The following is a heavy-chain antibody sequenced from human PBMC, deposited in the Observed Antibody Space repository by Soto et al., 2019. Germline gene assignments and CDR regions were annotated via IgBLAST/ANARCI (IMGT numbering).Heavy chain of an antibody. CDR2: IKTKVYAGTA. CDR1: GFSFGDYA. V-gene: IGHV3-49*04. D-gene: IGHD5-18*01. CDR3: TRVSGYSSGYAYGMDV. J-gene: IGHJ6*02. Sequence: GGSLRLSCTASGFSFGDYAMSWVRRAAGKGLEWVGLIKTKVYAGTAEYAASVKGRVTISRDDSKSIAYLQMHSLATEHTALYYCTRVSGYSSGYAYGMDVWGQGTT.